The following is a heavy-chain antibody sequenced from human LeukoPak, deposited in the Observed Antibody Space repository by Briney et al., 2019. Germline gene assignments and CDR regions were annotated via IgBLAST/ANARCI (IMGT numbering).Heavy chain of an antibody. Sequence: ASVKVSCKASGNTFSRYYFHWVRQAPGQGLDWMGIITPTTGGANYAQKFQGRVAMTRDTSNSKVSMELRSLTSGDTAADYYATSDCTTGSWFDPWGQGARVSVSS. CDR1: GNTFSRYY. V-gene: IGHV1-46*01. J-gene: IGHJ5*02. CDR3: ATSDCTTGSWFDP. CDR2: ITPTTGGA. D-gene: IGHD2-21*01.